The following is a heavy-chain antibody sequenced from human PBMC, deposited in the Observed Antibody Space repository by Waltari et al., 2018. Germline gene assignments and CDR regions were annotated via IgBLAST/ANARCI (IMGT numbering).Heavy chain of an antibody. J-gene: IGHJ6*02. CDR1: ELIVSSNY. V-gene: IGHV3-53*02. CDR3: ARVSLRDYYYGMDV. Sequence: EVQLVETGGGLIQPGGSLKISCAASELIVSSNYLSWVRKAPGKGLECVSVIYSGGGTHYAGSVKGRFTISRDNSKNTLHLQMNSLRAEDTAVYYCARVSLRDYYYGMDVWGQGTTVTVSS. CDR2: IYSGGGT.